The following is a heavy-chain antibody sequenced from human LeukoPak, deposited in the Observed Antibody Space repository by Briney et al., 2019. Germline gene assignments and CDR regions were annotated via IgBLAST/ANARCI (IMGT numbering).Heavy chain of an antibody. J-gene: IGHJ4*02. D-gene: IGHD6-19*01. CDR1: GFTFSSYA. CDR2: ISGSGGST. CDR3: AKLIAGGGTGYY. Sequence: GGSLRLSCAASGFTFSSYAMSWVRPAPGKGLEWVSAISGSGGSTYYADSVKGRFTISRDNSKNTLYLQMNSLRAEDTAVYYCAKLIAGGGTGYYWGQGTLVTVSS. V-gene: IGHV3-23*01.